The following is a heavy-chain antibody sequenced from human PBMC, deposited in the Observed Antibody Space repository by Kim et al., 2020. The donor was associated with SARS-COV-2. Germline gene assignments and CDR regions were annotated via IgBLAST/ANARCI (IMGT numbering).Heavy chain of an antibody. CDR3: ARGRYFDWLFHPSPHSFD. CDR1: GDPVNGYY. J-gene: IGHJ4*01. D-gene: IGHD3-9*01. CDR2: INYDRST. V-gene: IGHV4-34*01. Sequence: SETLSLTCAVYGDPVNGYYWSWIRQPPGKGLEWIGEINYDRSTNYKPSLKSRVTMSLDSSKSQFSLRLTSLTAADTAVYYCARGRYFDWLFHPSPHSFD.